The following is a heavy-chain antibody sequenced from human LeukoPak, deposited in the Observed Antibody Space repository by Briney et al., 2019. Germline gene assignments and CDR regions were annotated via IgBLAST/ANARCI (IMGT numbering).Heavy chain of an antibody. CDR1: GGSISSSSYY. J-gene: IGHJ6*02. V-gene: IGHV4-39*01. CDR2: IYYSGST. CDR3: ARLFGMDV. Sequence: SETLSLTCTVSGGSISSSSYYWGWVRQPPGKGLEWIGSIYYSGSTYYNPSLKSRVTISVDTSKNQFSLKLSTVTAADTAVYYCARLFGMDVWGQGTMVTVSS.